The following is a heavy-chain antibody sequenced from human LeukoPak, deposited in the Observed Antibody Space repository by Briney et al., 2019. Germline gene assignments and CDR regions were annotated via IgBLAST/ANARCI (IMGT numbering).Heavy chain of an antibody. D-gene: IGHD6-19*01. V-gene: IGHV4-59*08. CDR2: IYYSGST. Sequence: PSETLSLTCTVSGGSISSYYWSWIRQPPGKGLEWIGYIYYSGSTNYNPSLKSRVTISVDTSKNQFSLKLSSVTAADTAVYYCARAVAGDKNFDYWGQGTLVTVSS. CDR3: ARAVAGDKNFDY. J-gene: IGHJ4*02. CDR1: GGSISSYY.